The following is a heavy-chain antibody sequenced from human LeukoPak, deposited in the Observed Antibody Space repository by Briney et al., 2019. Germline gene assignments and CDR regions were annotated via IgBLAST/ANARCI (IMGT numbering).Heavy chain of an antibody. CDR3: ARDVRAGLDY. J-gene: IGHJ4*02. CDR2: IYYSGST. V-gene: IGHV4-31*03. Sequence: SETLSLTCTVSGGSISSSSYYWGWIRQPPGRGLEWIGYIYYSGSTYYNPSLKSRVTISVDTSKNQFSLKLSSVTAADTAVYYCARDVRAGLDYWGQGTLVTVSS. CDR1: GGSISSSSYY.